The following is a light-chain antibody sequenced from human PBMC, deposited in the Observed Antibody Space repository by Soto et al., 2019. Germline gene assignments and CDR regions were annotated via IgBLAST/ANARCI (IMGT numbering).Light chain of an antibody. CDR1: QSISRF. V-gene: IGKV1-39*01. CDR3: EQTDSTTHT. J-gene: IGKJ2*01. CDR2: AAS. Sequence: DIQGTQSPSPPSASVGGRVTIPFRASQSISRFLNWYQHKPGKAPELLMFAASNLESGVPSRFSGSGSGTEFTLTISSLQAEDFATYYCEQTDSTTHTFGQGTKVDIK.